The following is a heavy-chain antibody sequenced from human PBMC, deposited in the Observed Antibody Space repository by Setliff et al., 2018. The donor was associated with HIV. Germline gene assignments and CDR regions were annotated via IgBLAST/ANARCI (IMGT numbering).Heavy chain of an antibody. D-gene: IGHD3-9*01. CDR1: GYTFTNYA. CDR2: INTNTGNP. J-gene: IGHJ4*02. Sequence: ASVKVSCKTSGYTFTNYALNWVRQAPGQGLEWMGWINTNTGNPTYAQGFTGRFVFSLDTSVSTAYLQMSSLRAEDTAIYYCAKTGIWGDYDILTGSHYFFESWGRGILVTVSS. V-gene: IGHV7-4-1*02. CDR3: AKTGIWGDYDILTGSHYFFES.